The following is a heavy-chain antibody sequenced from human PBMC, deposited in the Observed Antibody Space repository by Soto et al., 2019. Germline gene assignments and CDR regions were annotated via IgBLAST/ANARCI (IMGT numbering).Heavy chain of an antibody. Sequence: QVQLQESGPGLVKPSQTLSLTCTVSGGSISSGGYHWSWIRQHPGKGLEWIGYIYYSGSTYYNPSLKSRVTLSVDTSKNQFSMKLNSVTAADTAVYYCARQGQSVVDLTYYYYGLDVWGQGTTVTVSS. CDR1: GGSISSGGYH. V-gene: IGHV4-31*03. CDR2: IYYSGST. CDR3: ARQGQSVVDLTYYYYGLDV. D-gene: IGHD3-9*01. J-gene: IGHJ6*02.